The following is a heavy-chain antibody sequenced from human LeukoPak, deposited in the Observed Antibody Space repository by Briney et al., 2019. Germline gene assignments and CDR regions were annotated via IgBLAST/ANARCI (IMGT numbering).Heavy chain of an antibody. CDR1: GGTFSSYA. CDR2: FDPEDGET. J-gene: IGHJ6*02. D-gene: IGHD1-26*01. Sequence: ASVKVSCKASGGTFSSYAISWVRQAPGKGLEWMGGFDPEDGETIYAQKFQGRVTMTEETSTDTAYMELRSLRSEDTAVYYCATAPFGSGSYYRFGSPNYGMDVWGQGTTVTVSS. V-gene: IGHV1-24*01. CDR3: ATAPFGSGSYYRFGSPNYGMDV.